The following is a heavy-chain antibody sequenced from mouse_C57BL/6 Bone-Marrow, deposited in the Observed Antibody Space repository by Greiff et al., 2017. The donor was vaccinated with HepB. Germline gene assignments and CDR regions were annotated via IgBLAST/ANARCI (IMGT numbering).Heavy chain of an antibody. V-gene: IGHV3-6*01. CDR2: ISYDGSN. J-gene: IGHJ2*01. CDR1: GYSITSGYY. CDR3: AAERVFDY. Sequence: EVHLVESGPGLVKPSQSLSLTCSVTGYSITSGYYWNWIRQFPGKKLEWMGYISYDGSNNYNPSLKNRISITRDTSKNQFFLKLNSVTTEDTATYYCAAERVFDYWGHGTTLTVSS.